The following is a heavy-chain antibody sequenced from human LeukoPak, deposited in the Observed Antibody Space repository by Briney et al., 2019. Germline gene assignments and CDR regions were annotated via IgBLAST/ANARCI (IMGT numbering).Heavy chain of an antibody. CDR3: ARDLSNYGPIHYYYGMDV. CDR1: GYTFTSYY. V-gene: IGHV1-46*01. D-gene: IGHD4-11*01. CDR2: INPSGGST. J-gene: IGHJ6*02. Sequence: EASVKVSCKASGYTFTSYYMHWVRQAPGQGLEWMGIINPSGGSTSYAQKFQGRVTMTRDTSTSTVYMELSSLRSEDTAVYYCARDLSNYGPIHYYYGMDVWGQGTTVTVSS.